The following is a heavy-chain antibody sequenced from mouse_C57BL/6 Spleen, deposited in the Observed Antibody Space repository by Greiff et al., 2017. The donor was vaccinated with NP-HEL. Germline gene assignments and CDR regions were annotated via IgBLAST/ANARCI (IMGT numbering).Heavy chain of an antibody. D-gene: IGHD1-1*02. CDR1: GFTFSDYG. V-gene: IGHV5-17*01. Sequence: EVQLVESGGGLVKPGGSLKLSCAASGFTFSDYGMHWVRQAPEKGLAWVAYISSGSSTIYYADTVKGRFTISRDNAKNTLFLQMTSLRSEDTAMYYCARGGYLWYFDVWGTGTTVTVSS. J-gene: IGHJ1*03. CDR3: ARGGYLWYFDV. CDR2: ISSGSSTI.